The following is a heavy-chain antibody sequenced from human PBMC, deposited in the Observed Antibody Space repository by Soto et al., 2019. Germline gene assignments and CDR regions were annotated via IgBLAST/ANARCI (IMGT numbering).Heavy chain of an antibody. Sequence: GGSLRLSCAASGFTFSIYAMNWVRQAPGKGLERVSTIGGGGGGTSYADLQRGRFTTSRNNSKNTLHLQRNSRRAEDTAVYYCANDAPCSGWVSDFWGLGTLVTVSS. CDR2: IGGGGGGT. V-gene: IGHV3-23*01. D-gene: IGHD2-15*01. J-gene: IGHJ4*02. CDR1: GFTFSIYA. CDR3: ANDAPCSGWVSDF.